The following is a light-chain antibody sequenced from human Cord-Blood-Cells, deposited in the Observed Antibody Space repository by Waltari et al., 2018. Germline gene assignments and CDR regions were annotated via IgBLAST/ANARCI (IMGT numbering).Light chain of an antibody. CDR2: EVS. CDR1: QCLLHSDGKTY. CDR3: MQCIHLPRT. V-gene: IGKV2-29*02. J-gene: IGKJ2*01. Sequence: DIVMTQTPLSLSVTPGQPASIPCKSSQCLLHSDGKTYLYWYLQKPGQSPQLLIYEVSGRFSGVPDRFSGSGSGTDFTLKISRVEAEDVGVYYCMQCIHLPRTFGQGTKLEIK.